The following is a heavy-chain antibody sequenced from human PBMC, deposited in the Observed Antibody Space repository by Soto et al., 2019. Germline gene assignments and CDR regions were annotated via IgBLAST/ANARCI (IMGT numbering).Heavy chain of an antibody. Sequence: PGGSLRLSCAASGFTFSSYAMSWVRQAPGKGLEWVSAISGSGGSTYYADSVKGRFTISRDNSKNTLYLQMNSLRAEDTAVYYCVKDGIVRAITSWFDPWGQGTLVTVSS. D-gene: IGHD1-26*01. J-gene: IGHJ5*02. CDR3: VKDGIVRAITSWFDP. CDR1: GFTFSSYA. CDR2: ISGSGGST. V-gene: IGHV3-23*01.